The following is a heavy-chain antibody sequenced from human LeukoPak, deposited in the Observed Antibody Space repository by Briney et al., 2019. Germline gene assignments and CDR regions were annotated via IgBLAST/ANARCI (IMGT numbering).Heavy chain of an antibody. J-gene: IGHJ4*02. Sequence: GGSLRLSCAASGFTFGSYAMSWVRQPPGKGLEWVSSISGSGVTTYYADSVKGRFTISRDNSKNMMNLQMNSLIAEDTAVYYCARDYGDYTKGFNLRDFWGQGTLVTVSS. D-gene: IGHD4-17*01. CDR1: GFTFGSYA. V-gene: IGHV3-23*01. CDR2: ISGSGVTT. CDR3: ARDYGDYTKGFNLRDF.